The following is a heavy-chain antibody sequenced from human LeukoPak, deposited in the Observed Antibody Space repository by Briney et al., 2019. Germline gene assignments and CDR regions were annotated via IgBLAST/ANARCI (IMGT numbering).Heavy chain of an antibody. J-gene: IGHJ4*02. CDR1: GYTLTELS. V-gene: IGHV1-24*01. Sequence: ASVKVSCKVSGYTLTELSMHWVRQAPGKGLEWMGGFDPEDGETIYAQKFQGRVTMTEDTFTDTAYMELSSLRSEDTAVYYCATGPQTLIAKYYFDYWGQGTLVTVSS. CDR3: ATGPQTLIAKYYFDY. D-gene: IGHD2-8*01. CDR2: FDPEDGET.